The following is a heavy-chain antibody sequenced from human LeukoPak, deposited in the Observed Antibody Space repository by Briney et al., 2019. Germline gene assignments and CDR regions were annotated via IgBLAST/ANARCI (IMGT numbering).Heavy chain of an antibody. CDR1: GFTFSRYS. D-gene: IGHD5-12*01. V-gene: IGHV3-21*01. J-gene: IGHJ4*02. CDR3: ARAAHSGYDFDY. CDR2: ISSSSSYI. Sequence: GGSLRLSCAASGFTFSRYSMNWVRQAPGKGLEWVSSISSSSSYIYYADSLKGRFTISRDNAKNSLYLQMNSLRAEDTAVYYCARAAHSGYDFDYWGQGTLVTVSS.